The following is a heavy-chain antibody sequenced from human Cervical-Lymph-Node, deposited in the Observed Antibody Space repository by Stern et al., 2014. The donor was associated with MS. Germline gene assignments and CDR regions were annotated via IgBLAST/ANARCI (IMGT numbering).Heavy chain of an antibody. V-gene: IGHV3-53*01. CDR1: GFTVSRDY. J-gene: IGHJ4*02. Sequence: EVQLVESVGGVIQPGGSLRLSCTASGFTVSRDYMKRVLQAPGKGLEWVSVITNVGSSFYTDSVKGRFTISRDDSKNTVYLHMTSLRAEDTAMYYCARDTSSPERSDWWGQGTLVTVSS. CDR3: ARDTSSPERSDW. CDR2: ITNVGSS. D-gene: IGHD1-1*01.